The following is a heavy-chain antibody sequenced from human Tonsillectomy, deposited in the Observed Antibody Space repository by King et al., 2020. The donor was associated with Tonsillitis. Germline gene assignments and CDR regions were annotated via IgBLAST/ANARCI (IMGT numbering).Heavy chain of an antibody. Sequence: QLVQSAAEVKKPGSSVKVSCKASGGTFSSFAVSWVRPAPGQGLEWMGGIVPIFDTLHYAQKFQGRLTIFADESTTTAYLELSSLTSEDTAVYYCARHTSGWYYFDYWGQGTLVTVSS. CDR2: IVPIFDTL. D-gene: IGHD6-19*01. J-gene: IGHJ4*02. CDR3: ARHTSGWYYFDY. V-gene: IGHV1-69*01. CDR1: GGTFSSFA.